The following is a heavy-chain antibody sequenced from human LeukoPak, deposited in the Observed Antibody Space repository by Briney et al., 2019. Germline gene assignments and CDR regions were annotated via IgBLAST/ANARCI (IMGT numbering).Heavy chain of an antibody. D-gene: IGHD6-13*01. Sequence: PGASVKVSCKASGYTFTSYDINWVRQATGQGLEWMGWMNPNSGNTVYAQKFQGRVTTTRNTSISTAYMELSSLRSEDKAVSYCAGGSFWGYSSSGYFGYWGEGSLVTVSS. J-gene: IGHJ4*02. V-gene: IGHV1-8*01. CDR3: AGGSFWGYSSSGYFGY. CDR1: GYTFTSYD. CDR2: MNPNSGNT.